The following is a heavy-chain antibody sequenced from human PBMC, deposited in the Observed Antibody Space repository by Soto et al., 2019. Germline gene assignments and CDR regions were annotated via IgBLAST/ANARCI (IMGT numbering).Heavy chain of an antibody. CDR1: GFSLRSSPVG. J-gene: IGHJ4*02. CDR3: AHRLGGSSWNDGFFDF. D-gene: IGHD1-1*01. V-gene: IGHV2-5*02. Sequence: IFSKESGPMLVEPTEALALTCSFSGFSLRSSPVGVGWFRQPPGKALEWLAVIYWDDDKRYNPSLKTRITMTKDTSRNQVALTMTDMEPKDTATYFCAHRLGGSSWNDGFFDFWGQGFPVTVS. CDR2: IYWDDDK.